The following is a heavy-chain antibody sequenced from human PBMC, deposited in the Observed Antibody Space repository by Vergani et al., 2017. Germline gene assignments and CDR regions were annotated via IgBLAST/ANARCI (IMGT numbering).Heavy chain of an antibody. V-gene: IGHV3-74*01. CDR3: ARGGHHHGFDI. D-gene: IGHD1-14*01. CDR2: TKSDGSIT. J-gene: IGHJ3*02. CDR1: GFSFSGYW. Sequence: EVQLVESGGGLIHPGGSLRLSCEGSGFSFSGYWMHWVRQSPEKGLVWVSRTKSDGSITNYADSVKGRFTISRDNAKNTLYLEMNRLRVEDTAVYYCARGGHHHGFDIWGQGTMVTVSS.